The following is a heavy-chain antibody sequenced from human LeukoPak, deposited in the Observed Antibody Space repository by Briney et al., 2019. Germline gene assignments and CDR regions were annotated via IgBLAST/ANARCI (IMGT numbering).Heavy chain of an antibody. CDR2: ISGSGGST. V-gene: IGHV3-23*01. CDR3: AKSAYYDASGYYREYYFDY. Sequence: GGSLRLSCVSSGFSFSNYAMSWVRQAPGKGLEWVSSISGSGGSTHYADSVKGRFTISRDKTKNTLYLQMNSLRAEDTAVYYCAKSAYYDASGYYREYYFDYWGQGTLVAVSS. CDR1: GFSFSNYA. D-gene: IGHD3-22*01. J-gene: IGHJ4*02.